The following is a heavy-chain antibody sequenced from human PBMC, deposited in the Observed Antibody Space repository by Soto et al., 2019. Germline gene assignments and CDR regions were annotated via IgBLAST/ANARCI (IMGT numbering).Heavy chain of an antibody. V-gene: IGHV3-23*01. Sequence: HPGGSLRLSCAASGFTSTNYVMNWVRQAPGKGLEWVSSISGSGTTTFYADSVKGRFIIPRDNSKNTLYLQMNSLRAEDTALYYCAKDRVGGVPDAFDIWGQGTMVTVSS. CDR2: ISGSGTTT. CDR1: GFTSTNYV. J-gene: IGHJ3*02. D-gene: IGHD2-8*01. CDR3: AKDRVGGVPDAFDI.